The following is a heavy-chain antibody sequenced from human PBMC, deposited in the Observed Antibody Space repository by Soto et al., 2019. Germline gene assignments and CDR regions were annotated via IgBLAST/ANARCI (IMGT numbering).Heavy chain of an antibody. CDR2: IKEDGSEK. V-gene: IGHV3-7*03. CDR3: ERDFILDY. J-gene: IGHJ4*02. Sequence: GESLKISCAASGFTFSSYWMSWVRQAPGKGLEWVANIKEDGSEKYYVDSVKGRFSISRDNAKNSLYLQMNSLRAEDTALYYCERDFILDYWGQGTLVTVSS. D-gene: IGHD3-3*02. CDR1: GFTFSSYW.